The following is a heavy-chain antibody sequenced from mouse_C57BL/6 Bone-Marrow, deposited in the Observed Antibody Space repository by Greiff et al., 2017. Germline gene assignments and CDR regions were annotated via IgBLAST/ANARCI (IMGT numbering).Heavy chain of an antibody. CDR1: GFNIKDDY. Sequence: EVQVVESGAELVRPGASVKLSCTASGFNIKDDYMHWVKQRPEQGLEWIGWIDPENGDTEYASKFQGKATITADTSSNTAYLQLSSLTSEDTAVYYWTPYYYGSSYGYWGQGTTLTVSS. J-gene: IGHJ2*01. CDR2: IDPENGDT. V-gene: IGHV14-4*01. CDR3: TPYYYGSSYGY. D-gene: IGHD1-1*01.